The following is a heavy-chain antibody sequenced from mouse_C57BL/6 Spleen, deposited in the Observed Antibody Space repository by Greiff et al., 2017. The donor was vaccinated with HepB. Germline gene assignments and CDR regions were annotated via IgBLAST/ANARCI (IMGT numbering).Heavy chain of an antibody. J-gene: IGHJ2*01. CDR2: ISDGGSYT. V-gene: IGHV5-4*01. CDR3: ARDRGIYYYGSSYVEYFDY. CDR1: GFTFSSYA. D-gene: IGHD1-1*01. Sequence: DVMLVESGGGLVKPGGSLKLSCAASGFTFSSYAMSWVRQTPEKRLEWVATISDGGSYTYYPDNVKGRFTISRDNAKNNLYLQMSHLKSEDTAMYYCARDRGIYYYGSSYVEYFDYWGQGTTLTVSS.